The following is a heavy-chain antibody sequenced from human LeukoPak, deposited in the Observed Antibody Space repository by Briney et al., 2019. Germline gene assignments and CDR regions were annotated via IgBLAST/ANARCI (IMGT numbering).Heavy chain of an antibody. CDR3: ASPLSPLYDSNDY. CDR1: GFTFSSYS. V-gene: IGHV3-48*01. Sequence: PGGSLRLSCAASGFTFSSYSMNWVRQAPGKGLEWVSYISSSSTIYYADSVKGRFTISRDNAKNSLYLQMNSLRAEDTAVYYCASPLSPLYDSNDYWGQGTLVTVSS. J-gene: IGHJ4*02. D-gene: IGHD3-3*01. CDR2: ISSSSTI.